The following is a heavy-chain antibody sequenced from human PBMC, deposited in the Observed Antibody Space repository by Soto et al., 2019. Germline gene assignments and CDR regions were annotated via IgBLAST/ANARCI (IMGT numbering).Heavy chain of an antibody. Sequence: GGSLRLSCAASGFTFSSYAMSWVRQAPGKGLEWVSAISGSGGSTYYADSVKGRFTISRDNSKNTLYLQMNSLRAEDTAVYYCAKLDIVATYRMDAFDIWGQGTMVTVSS. V-gene: IGHV3-23*01. CDR1: GFTFSSYA. CDR3: AKLDIVATYRMDAFDI. D-gene: IGHD5-12*01. CDR2: ISGSGGST. J-gene: IGHJ3*02.